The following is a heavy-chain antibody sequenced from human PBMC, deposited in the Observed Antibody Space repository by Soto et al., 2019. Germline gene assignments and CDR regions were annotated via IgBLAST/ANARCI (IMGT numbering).Heavy chain of an antibody. Sequence: SETLSLTCAVYGGSFSGYYWTWIRQPPGTGLEWIGEINHSGSTNYNPSLKSRVTISVDTSKNQFSLKLTSVTAADTAVYYCARDNITGLFDYWGQGPLVTVSS. V-gene: IGHV4-34*01. D-gene: IGHD2-8*02. CDR2: INHSGST. CDR1: GGSFSGYY. J-gene: IGHJ4*02. CDR3: ARDNITGLFDY.